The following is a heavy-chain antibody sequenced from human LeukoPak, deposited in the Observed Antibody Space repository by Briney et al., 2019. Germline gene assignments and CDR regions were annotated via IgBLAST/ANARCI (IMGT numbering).Heavy chain of an antibody. J-gene: IGHJ5*02. CDR3: ARRSDSTTAGLVLDP. D-gene: IGHD1-14*01. CDR1: GYSFTNYW. Sequence: GESLKISCKGSGYSFTNYWIGWVRQMPGKGLEWMGIIYPSDSDTRYSPSFQGQVTISADKSINTAYLQWSSLKASDTAMHYCARRSDSTTAGLVLDPWGQGALVTVSS. V-gene: IGHV5-51*01. CDR2: IYPSDSDT.